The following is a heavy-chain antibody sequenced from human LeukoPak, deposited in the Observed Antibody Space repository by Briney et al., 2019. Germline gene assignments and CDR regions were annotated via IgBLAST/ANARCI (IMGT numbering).Heavy chain of an antibody. V-gene: IGHV1-2*02. CDR1: GYTFTGYY. D-gene: IGHD6-19*01. Sequence: ASVKVSCKASGYTFTGYYMHWVRQAPGQGLEWMGWINPNSGGTNYAQKVQGRVTMTRDTSISTAYMELSRLRSDDTAVYYCARDRQQWLIMYYYYMDVWGKGTTVTVSS. CDR3: ARDRQQWLIMYYYYMDV. CDR2: INPNSGGT. J-gene: IGHJ6*03.